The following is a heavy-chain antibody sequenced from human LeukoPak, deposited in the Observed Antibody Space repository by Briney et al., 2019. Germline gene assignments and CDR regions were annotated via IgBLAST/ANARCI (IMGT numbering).Heavy chain of an antibody. D-gene: IGHD3-22*01. J-gene: IGHJ3*02. CDR3: ARGYYYDSSGPMGYAFDI. CDR1: GFTFSSYS. V-gene: IGHV3-21*01. Sequence: GGSLRLSCAASGFTFSSYSMNWVRQAPGKGLEWVSSISSSSYIYYADSVKGRFTISRDNAKNSLYLQMNSLRAEDTAVYYCARGYYYDSSGPMGYAFDIWGQGTMVTVSS. CDR2: ISSSSYI.